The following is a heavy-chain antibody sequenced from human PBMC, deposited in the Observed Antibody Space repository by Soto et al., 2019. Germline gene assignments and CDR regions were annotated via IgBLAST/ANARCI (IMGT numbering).Heavy chain of an antibody. Sequence: GGSLRLSCAASGFTFSSYAMSWVRQAPGKGLEWVSAISGSGGSTYYADSVKGRFTISRDNSKNTLYLQMNSLRAEDTAVYYCAKTPYDSSGYYRRYYYGMDVWGQGTTVTVSS. CDR3: AKTPYDSSGYYRRYYYGMDV. J-gene: IGHJ6*02. V-gene: IGHV3-23*01. D-gene: IGHD3-22*01. CDR2: ISGSGGST. CDR1: GFTFSSYA.